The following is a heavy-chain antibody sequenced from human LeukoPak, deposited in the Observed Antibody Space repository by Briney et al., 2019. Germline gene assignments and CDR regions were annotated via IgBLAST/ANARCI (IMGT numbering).Heavy chain of an antibody. J-gene: IGHJ5*01. CDR1: GFTFSTYW. Sequence: GGSLRLSCAASGFTFSTYWMHWVRQIPGKGLVWLSRIHYDGTYTTYVDSVRGRFTISRDNTKSTLYLQMNSLGADDTAVYYCARGAEGHNYGELDSWGQGTLVTVSS. CDR2: IHYDGTYT. V-gene: IGHV3-74*01. CDR3: ARGAEGHNYGELDS. D-gene: IGHD5-18*01.